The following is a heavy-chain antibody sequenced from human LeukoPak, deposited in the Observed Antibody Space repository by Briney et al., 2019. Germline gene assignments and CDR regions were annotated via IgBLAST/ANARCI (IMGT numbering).Heavy chain of an antibody. CDR3: AKDRDYDSSGANFDY. V-gene: IGHV3-9*01. J-gene: IGHJ4*02. CDR1: GFTFDDYA. Sequence: GRSLRLSCAASGFTFDDYAMHWVRQAPGKGLEWVSGISWNCGSIGYADSVKGRFTISRDNAKNSLYLQMNSLRAEDTALYYCAKDRDYDSSGANFDYWGQGTLVTVSS. CDR2: ISWNCGSI. D-gene: IGHD3-22*01.